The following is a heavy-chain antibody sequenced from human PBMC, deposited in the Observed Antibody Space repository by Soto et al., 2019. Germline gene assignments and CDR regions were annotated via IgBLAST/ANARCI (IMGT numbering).Heavy chain of an antibody. CDR3: AREAFKPLQYSSGWYDY. CDR1: GGSISSYY. Sequence: SETLSLTCTVSGGSISSYYWSWIRQPPGKGLEWIGYIYYSGSTNYNPSLKSRVTISVDTSKNQFSLKLSSVTAADTAVYYCAREAFKPLQYSSGWYDYWGQGTLVTVSS. V-gene: IGHV4-59*01. J-gene: IGHJ4*02. D-gene: IGHD6-19*01. CDR2: IYYSGST.